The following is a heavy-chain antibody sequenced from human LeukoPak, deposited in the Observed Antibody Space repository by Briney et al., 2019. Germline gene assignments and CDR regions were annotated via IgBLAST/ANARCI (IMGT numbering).Heavy chain of an antibody. CDR2: IYYSGST. D-gene: IGHD1-14*01. Sequence: SETLSLTCTLSGGSISTYYWSWIRQPPGKGLEWIGYIYYSGSTNYNPSLKSRVTISVDTSKNQFSLKLSSVTAADTAVYYCARDGGSLYYYGMDVWGQGTTVTVSS. V-gene: IGHV4-59*01. CDR3: ARDGGSLYYYGMDV. CDR1: GGSISTYY. J-gene: IGHJ6*02.